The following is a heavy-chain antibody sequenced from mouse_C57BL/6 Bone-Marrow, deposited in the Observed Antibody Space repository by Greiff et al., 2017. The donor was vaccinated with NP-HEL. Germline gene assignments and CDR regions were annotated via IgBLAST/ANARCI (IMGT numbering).Heavy chain of an antibody. Sequence: QVQLQQSGAELVRPGTSVKMSCKASGYTFTNYWIGWAKQRPGHGLEWIGDIYPGGGYTNYNEKFKGKATLTADKSSSTAYMQFSSLTSEDSAIYYCASLRSNSLYAMDYWGQGTSVTVSS. V-gene: IGHV1-63*01. D-gene: IGHD2-5*01. CDR1: GYTFTNYW. CDR2: IYPGGGYT. J-gene: IGHJ4*01. CDR3: ASLRSNSLYAMDY.